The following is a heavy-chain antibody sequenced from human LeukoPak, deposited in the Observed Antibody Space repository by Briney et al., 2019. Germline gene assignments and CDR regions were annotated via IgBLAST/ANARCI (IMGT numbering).Heavy chain of an antibody. CDR3: ARDSSSSCCPLDL. CDR2: TSSSPTYI. J-gene: IGHJ5*02. CDR1: GFPFGTYS. Sequence: GGSLRLSCAASGFPFGTYSMNWVRQAPGKGLEWVSSTSSSPTYIFYADSVKGRFTISRDNAKNSLYLQMNSLTVEDTAIYYCARDSSSSCCPLDLWGQGTLVTVSS. D-gene: IGHD2-2*01. V-gene: IGHV3-21*01.